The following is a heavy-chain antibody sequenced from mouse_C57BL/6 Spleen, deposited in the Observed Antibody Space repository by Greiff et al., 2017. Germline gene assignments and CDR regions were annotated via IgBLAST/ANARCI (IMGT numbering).Heavy chain of an antibody. J-gene: IGHJ2*01. CDR1: GYAFSSSW. D-gene: IGHD1-1*01. Sequence: QVQLQQSGPELVKPGASVKISCKASGYAFSSSWMNWVKQRPGKGLEWIGRIYPGDGDTNYNGKFKGKATLTADKSSSTAYMHLSILTSEDSAVYFCARGPTTVVATDFDYWGQGTTLTVSS. V-gene: IGHV1-82*01. CDR2: IYPGDGDT. CDR3: ARGPTTVVATDFDY.